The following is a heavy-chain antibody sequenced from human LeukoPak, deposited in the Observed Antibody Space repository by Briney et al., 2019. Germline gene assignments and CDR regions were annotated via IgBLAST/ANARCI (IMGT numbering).Heavy chain of an antibody. CDR3: ARGDSSSWTDAFDI. CDR2: IIPIFGTA. Sequence: GASVKVSCKASGGTFSSYAISWVRQAPGQGLEWMGGIIPIFGTANYAQKFQGRVTITTDESTSTAYMELSSLRSEDTAVYYCARGDSSSWTDAFDIWGQGTMVTVSS. D-gene: IGHD6-13*01. V-gene: IGHV1-69*05. J-gene: IGHJ3*02. CDR1: GGTFSSYA.